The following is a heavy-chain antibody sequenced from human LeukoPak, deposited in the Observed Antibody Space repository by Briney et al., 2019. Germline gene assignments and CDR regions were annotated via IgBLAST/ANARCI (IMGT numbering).Heavy chain of an antibody. Sequence: GGSLRLSCAASTFSFSSDSMNWFRQAPGKGLEWISYISGSSNSRFYADSVKGRFTISRDNAKNSVYLQMNGLRAEDTAVYYCTRDLSTWGQGTLVTVSS. CDR1: TFSFSSDS. CDR3: TRDLST. J-gene: IGHJ4*02. V-gene: IGHV3-48*04. CDR2: ISGSSNSR.